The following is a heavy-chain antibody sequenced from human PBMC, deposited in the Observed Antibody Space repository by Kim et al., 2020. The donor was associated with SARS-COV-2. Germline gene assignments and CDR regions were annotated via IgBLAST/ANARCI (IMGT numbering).Heavy chain of an antibody. D-gene: IGHD3-10*01. Sequence: SETLSLTCTVSGRSISSSSYYWGWLRQPPGKGLEWIGSIYYSGSTYYNPSLKSRVTISVDTSKNQFSMKLSAVTAADTAVYYCASRTMVRGSAGWFDPWG. J-gene: IGHJ5*02. CDR3: ASRTMVRGSAGWFDP. CDR1: GRSISSSSYY. CDR2: IYYSGST. V-gene: IGHV4-39*01.